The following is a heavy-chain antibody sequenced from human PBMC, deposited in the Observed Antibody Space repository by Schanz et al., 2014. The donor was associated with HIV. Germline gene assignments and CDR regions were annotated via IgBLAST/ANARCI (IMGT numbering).Heavy chain of an antibody. CDR1: GFKFSDSW. CDR2: IKYNGSTK. Sequence: EVQLVESGGGLVRPGGSLTLSCVASGFKFSDSWMHWVRQVPGKGPVWVARIKYNGSTKEYAASVKGRFTISRDNAKNSVYLQMNNLRGEDTAVYYCAREKDLGYSSTLGFWGQGTLVTVSS. V-gene: IGHV3-74*01. CDR3: AREKDLGYSSTLGF. D-gene: IGHD6-13*01. J-gene: IGHJ4*02.